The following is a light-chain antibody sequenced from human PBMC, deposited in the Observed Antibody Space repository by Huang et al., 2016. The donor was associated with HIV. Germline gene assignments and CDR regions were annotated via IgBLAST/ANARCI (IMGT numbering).Light chain of an antibody. CDR3: QQYFTTPLA. CDR2: AAS. J-gene: IGKJ4*01. V-gene: IGKV1-NL1*01. CDR1: QAISNS. Sequence: IQMTQSPSSLSASVGDRVTITCRASQAISNSLVWYQQKPGKAPKLLLFAASRLDSGVPSRCRGSGSGTDYTLTISSLQPDDFATYYCQQYFTTPLAFGGGTKVEIK.